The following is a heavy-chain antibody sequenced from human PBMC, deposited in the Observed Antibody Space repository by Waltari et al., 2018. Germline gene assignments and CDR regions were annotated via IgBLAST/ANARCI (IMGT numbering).Heavy chain of an antibody. CDR1: GYSITRGYY. Sequence: QVQLQESGPGLVKPSETLSLTCTVSGYSITRGYYWGWIRQPPGRGLEWIAAIHHSGNSYYNPSLKSRVTISVDTSKNQVSLRVNSVTAADTAVYYCARSEYDYVWGSYRVFDYWGQGTLVTVSS. CDR2: IHHSGNS. J-gene: IGHJ4*02. CDR3: ARSEYDYVWGSYRVFDY. D-gene: IGHD3-16*02. V-gene: IGHV4-38-2*02.